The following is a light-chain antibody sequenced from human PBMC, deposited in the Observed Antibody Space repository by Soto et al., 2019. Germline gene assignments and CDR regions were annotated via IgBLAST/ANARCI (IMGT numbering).Light chain of an antibody. J-gene: IGLJ1*01. CDR3: AAWDASLNGYV. CDR2: KSY. V-gene: IGLV1-44*01. Sequence: QSVLTQPPSASGTPGQRVTISCSGSSSNIGSKTVNWYQQLPGTVPKLLIYKSYQRPSGVPDRISGSKSGTSASLAIIGFHFEDEADYYCAAWDASLNGYVFGAGTKVTVL. CDR1: SSNIGSKT.